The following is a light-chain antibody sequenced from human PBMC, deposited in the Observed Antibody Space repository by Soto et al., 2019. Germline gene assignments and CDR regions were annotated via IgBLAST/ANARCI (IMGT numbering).Light chain of an antibody. V-gene: IGKV1-5*01. Sequence: DSQMTQSPSTLSASVGDRVTITCRASQSISSWLAWYQQKPGKAPKLLIYDASSLESGVPSRFSGSGSGTEFTLTVSSLQPEDFATYYCQQYNNWPVTFGGGTKVDIK. CDR3: QQYNNWPVT. J-gene: IGKJ4*01. CDR1: QSISSW. CDR2: DAS.